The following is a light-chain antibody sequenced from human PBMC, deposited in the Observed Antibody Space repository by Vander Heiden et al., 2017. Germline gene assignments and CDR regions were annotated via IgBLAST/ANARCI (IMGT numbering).Light chain of an antibody. CDR1: SSDVGGYNY. Sequence: QSALTQPPSASGSPGQSVTISCTGTSSDVGGYNYVSWYQHHPGKPPQRLIWQVNERPSGVPDRFSGSKSGNTASLTVSGLQAEDEADYYCISYAGSNSYVFGTGTTVTVL. CDR2: QVN. CDR3: ISYAGSNSYV. J-gene: IGLJ1*01. V-gene: IGLV2-8*01.